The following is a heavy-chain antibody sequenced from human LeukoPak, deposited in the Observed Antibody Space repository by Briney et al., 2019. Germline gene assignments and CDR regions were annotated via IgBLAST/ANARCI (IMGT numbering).Heavy chain of an antibody. CDR3: ARSDTLSVVTSFDY. Sequence: GESLKISCKGSGYNFASNWIGWVRQMPGKGLEWMGIIYPDDSDTRYSPSFQGQVTISADKSIDTAYLQWSSLKASDTAIYYCARSDTLSVVTSFDYWGQGTLVTVSS. CDR1: GYNFASNW. J-gene: IGHJ4*02. V-gene: IGHV5-51*01. D-gene: IGHD4-23*01. CDR2: IYPDDSDT.